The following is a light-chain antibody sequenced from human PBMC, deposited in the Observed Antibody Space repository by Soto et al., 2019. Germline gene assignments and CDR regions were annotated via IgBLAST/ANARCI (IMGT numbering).Light chain of an antibody. V-gene: IGLV1-40*01. Sequence: QSVLTQPPSVSGAPGQRVTISCTGSSSNIGAGYDVHWYQQLPGTAPKLLIYRNDNRPSWVPDRFSGSKSGTSASLAITGLQAEDEADYYCQSFDSSLRDYVFGTGTKLTVL. CDR1: SSNIGAGYD. CDR3: QSFDSSLRDYV. CDR2: RND. J-gene: IGLJ1*01.